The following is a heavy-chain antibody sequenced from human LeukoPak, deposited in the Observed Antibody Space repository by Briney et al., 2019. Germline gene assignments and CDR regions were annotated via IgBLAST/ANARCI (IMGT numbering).Heavy chain of an antibody. V-gene: IGHV4-59*08. CDR3: ARQDYYYYGMDV. J-gene: IGHJ6*02. Sequence: SETLSLTCTVSGGSISSYYWSWIRQPPGKGLEWVGYIYYSGSTNYNPSLKSRVTISVDTSKNQFSLKLSPVTAADTAVYYCARQDYYYYGMDVWGQGTTVTVSS. CDR1: GGSISSYY. CDR2: IYYSGST.